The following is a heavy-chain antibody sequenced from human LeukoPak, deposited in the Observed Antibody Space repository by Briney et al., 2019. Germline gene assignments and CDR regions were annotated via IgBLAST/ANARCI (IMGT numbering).Heavy chain of an antibody. CDR2: VYYSGSA. D-gene: IGHD3-10*01. Sequence: SETLSLTCTVSGDPITNTNYYRGWIRRPPGKGLEWIGSVYYSGSALHNPSLQSRVTLSVDTSKNQFSLKLISVTAADTAVYHCARHGGDASASSKFDYWGQGTPLIVSS. CDR3: ARHGGDASASSKFDY. CDR1: GDPITNTNYY. V-gene: IGHV4-39*01. J-gene: IGHJ4*02.